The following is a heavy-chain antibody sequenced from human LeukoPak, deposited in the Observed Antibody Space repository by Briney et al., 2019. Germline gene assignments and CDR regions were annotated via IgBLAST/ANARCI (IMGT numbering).Heavy chain of an antibody. V-gene: IGHV3-66*01. CDR1: GFTVSNSY. CDR2: IYSGDIGGYT. J-gene: IGHJ6*02. CDR3: ARDPNYYNYGMDV. Sequence: GGSLRLSCAASGFTVSNSYMSWVRQAPGKGLEWVSVIYSGDIGGYTYYSDSVKGRFTTSRDNSKNTLNLQMNSLRDEDTAVYYCARDPNYYNYGMDVWGQGTMVTVSS.